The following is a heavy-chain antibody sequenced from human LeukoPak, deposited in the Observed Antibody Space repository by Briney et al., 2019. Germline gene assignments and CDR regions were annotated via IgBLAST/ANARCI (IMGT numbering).Heavy chain of an antibody. CDR2: IRGSGGGT. J-gene: IGHJ3*01. CDR1: AFTFTTYA. V-gene: IGHV3-23*01. D-gene: IGHD2-8*01. CDR3: ARDPNGDYLGAFDF. Sequence: GGCLRLSCAASAFTFTTYAMTWVPQAPRKGLEWGSSIRGSGGGTYYADSAKGRFPISRDNSKSTLCLQMNSLRAEDTAVYYCARDPNGDYLGAFDFWGQGTMVTVSS.